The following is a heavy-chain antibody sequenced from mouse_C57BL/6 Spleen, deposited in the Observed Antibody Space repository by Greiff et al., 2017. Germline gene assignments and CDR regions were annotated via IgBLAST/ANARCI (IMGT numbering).Heavy chain of an antibody. CDR3: TRYHYDYLYYFDY. J-gene: IGHJ2*01. D-gene: IGHD2-4*01. V-gene: IGHV1-15*01. CDR1: GYTFTDYE. Sequence: QVQLKQSGAELVRPGASVTLSCKASGYTFTDYEMHWVKQTPVHGLEWIGAIDPETGGTAYNQKFKGKAILTADKSSSTAYMELRSLTSEDSAVYYCTRYHYDYLYYFDYWGQGTTLTVSS. CDR2: IDPETGGT.